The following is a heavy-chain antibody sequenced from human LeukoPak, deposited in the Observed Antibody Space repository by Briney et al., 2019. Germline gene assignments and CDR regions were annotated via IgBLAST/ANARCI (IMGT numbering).Heavy chain of an antibody. Sequence: GASVTVSCKASGGTFSSYAISWVRQAPGQGLEWMGGIIPIFGTAGYAQKFQGRVTITADESTSTAYMELSSLRSEDTAVYYCAREGYSGSYYDYWGQGTLVTVSS. V-gene: IGHV1-69*13. J-gene: IGHJ4*02. CDR2: IIPIFGTA. CDR1: GGTFSSYA. D-gene: IGHD1-26*01. CDR3: AREGYSGSYYDY.